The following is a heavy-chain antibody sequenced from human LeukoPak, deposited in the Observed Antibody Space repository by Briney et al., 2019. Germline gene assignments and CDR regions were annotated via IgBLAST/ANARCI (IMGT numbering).Heavy chain of an antibody. CDR1: GGSISSGDYY. CDR3: ARDNYYDSSGYRFL. CDR2: IYYSGST. Sequence: PSETLSLTCTVSGGSISSGDYYWSWIRQPPGKGLEWIGYIYYSGSTYYNPSLKSRVTISVDTSKNQFSLKLSSVTAADTAVYYRARDNYYDSSGYRFLWGQGTLVTVS. V-gene: IGHV4-30-4*01. J-gene: IGHJ4*02. D-gene: IGHD3-22*01.